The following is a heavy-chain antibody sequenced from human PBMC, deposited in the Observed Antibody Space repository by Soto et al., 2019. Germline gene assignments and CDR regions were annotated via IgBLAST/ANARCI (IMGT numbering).Heavy chain of an antibody. CDR2: ISAYIGNK. D-gene: IGHD3-10*01. V-gene: IGHV1-18*01. Sequence: QLHLVQSGPEVKKPGASVKVSCKTSGYTFSSYGITCVRQAAGQGLEWMGWISAYIGNKDYAQKLKGRLTMATHTSTSPAYMELRSLRSDDTAVYSCAQSRVVRGAPNALDMWGQGTLVTVPS. CDR1: GYTFSSYG. CDR3: AQSRVVRGAPNALDM. J-gene: IGHJ3*02.